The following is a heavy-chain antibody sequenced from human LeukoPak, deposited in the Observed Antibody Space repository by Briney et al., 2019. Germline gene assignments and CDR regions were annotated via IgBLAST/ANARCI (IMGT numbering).Heavy chain of an antibody. D-gene: IGHD6-19*01. CDR3: ARGTEGGSGWDLTY. Sequence: ASVKVSCKASGYTFTSYDINWVRQATGQGLEWMGWINPNSGGTNLAQKFQGRVTMTRDTSISTAYMELSSLRSDDTAVYFCARGTEGGSGWDLTYWGQGTLVTVSS. V-gene: IGHV1-2*02. CDR1: GYTFTSYD. J-gene: IGHJ4*02. CDR2: INPNSGGT.